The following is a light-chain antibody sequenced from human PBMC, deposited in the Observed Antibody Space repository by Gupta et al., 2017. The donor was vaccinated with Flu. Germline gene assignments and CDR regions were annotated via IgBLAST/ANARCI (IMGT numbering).Light chain of an antibody. J-gene: IGLJ3*02. Sequence: TSSCTGTSIDVGSYNLVSWYQQNPGKAPKLMIYEGSKRPSGVSNRCAGSKSGNTAYLTIAGLQAEDEADYYGCSYAGSSTSEWVFGGGTKLTVL. CDR3: CSYAGSSTSEWV. CDR1: SIDVGSYNL. V-gene: IGLV2-23*01. CDR2: EGS.